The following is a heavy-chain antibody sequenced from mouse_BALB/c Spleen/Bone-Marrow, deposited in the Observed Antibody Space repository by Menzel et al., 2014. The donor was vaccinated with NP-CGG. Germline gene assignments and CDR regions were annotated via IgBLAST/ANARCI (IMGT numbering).Heavy chain of an antibody. CDR3: ARCGYYGFLHY. J-gene: IGHJ2*01. D-gene: IGHD1-1*01. CDR1: GFDFSRYW. V-gene: IGHV4-1*02. Sequence: EVKLVESGGGLVQPGGSLKLSCAASGFDFSRYWMSWVRQAPGKGLEWIGEINPDSSTINYTPPLKDKFIISRDNAKNTLALQMSRVRSEDAGLYYCARCGYYGFLHYWGQGTTLTVSS. CDR2: INPDSSTI.